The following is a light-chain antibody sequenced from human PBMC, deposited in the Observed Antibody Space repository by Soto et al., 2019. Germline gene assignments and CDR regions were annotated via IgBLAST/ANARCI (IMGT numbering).Light chain of an antibody. Sequence: IQMTQTPSSLSASVGDRVSITCRASQSISSYLNWYQQKPGKAPKLLIYAASSLQSGVPSRFSGSGSGTDFTLTISSLQPEDFATYYCLQDYNYPRTFGQGTKVDIK. CDR3: LQDYNYPRT. CDR1: QSISSY. J-gene: IGKJ1*01. CDR2: AAS. V-gene: IGKV1-6*01.